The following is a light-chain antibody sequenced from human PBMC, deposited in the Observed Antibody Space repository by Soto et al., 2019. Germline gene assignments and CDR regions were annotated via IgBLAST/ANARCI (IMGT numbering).Light chain of an antibody. CDR1: QSISSN. Sequence: ELVMTQSPATLSLSPGYRATLSCRASQSISSNLAWYQQKAGQAPRLLMYGASTRAIGIPARFSGSGSGTEFTLTISSLQSEDFAVYYCQQYSSSPITFGQGTKVEIK. CDR2: GAS. J-gene: IGKJ1*01. V-gene: IGKV3-15*01. CDR3: QQYSSSPIT.